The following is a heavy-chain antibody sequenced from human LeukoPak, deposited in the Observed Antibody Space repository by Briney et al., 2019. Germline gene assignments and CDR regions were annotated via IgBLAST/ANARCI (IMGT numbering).Heavy chain of an antibody. CDR3: ARDGYSSSFYFDY. Sequence: GGSLRLSCAASGFTFSSYWMSWVRQAPGKGLEGVANIKQDGSEKYYVDSVKGRFTISRDNAKNSLYLQMNSLRAEDTAVYYCARDGYSSSFYFDYWGQGTLVTVSS. J-gene: IGHJ4*02. CDR2: IKQDGSEK. V-gene: IGHV3-7*01. CDR1: GFTFSSYW. D-gene: IGHD6-6*01.